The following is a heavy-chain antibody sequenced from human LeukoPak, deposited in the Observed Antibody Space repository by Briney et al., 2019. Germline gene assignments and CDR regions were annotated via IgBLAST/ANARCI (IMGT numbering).Heavy chain of an antibody. V-gene: IGHV3-9*01. CDR2: ISWNSGKI. CDR1: GFTFQGSA. Sequence: GRSLRLSCAASGFTFQGSAMHWVRHVPGKGLEWVSSISWNSGKIDYADSVKGRFTISRDNAKNTLYLQMNSLRAEDTAVYYCARDGDGRMDVWGQGTTVTVSS. D-gene: IGHD2-15*01. J-gene: IGHJ6*02. CDR3: ARDGDGRMDV.